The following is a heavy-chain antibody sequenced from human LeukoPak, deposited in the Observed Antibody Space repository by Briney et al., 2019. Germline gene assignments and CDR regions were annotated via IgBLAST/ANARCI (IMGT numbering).Heavy chain of an antibody. Sequence: ASVKVSCKASGYTFTSYGISWVRQAPGQGLEWMGWISAYNGNTNYAQKLQGRVTMTTDTSTSTAYTELRSLRSDDTAVYYCARLYYDSSGYSNYFDYWGQGTLVTVSS. CDR3: ARLYYDSSGYSNYFDY. J-gene: IGHJ4*02. CDR1: GYTFTSYG. CDR2: ISAYNGNT. D-gene: IGHD3-22*01. V-gene: IGHV1-18*01.